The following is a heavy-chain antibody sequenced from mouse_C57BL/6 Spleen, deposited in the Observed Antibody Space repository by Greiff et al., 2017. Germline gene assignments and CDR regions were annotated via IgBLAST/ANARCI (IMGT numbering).Heavy chain of an antibody. CDR3: ARNLYYGSSYGYFDV. CDR2: IWSGGST. CDR1: GFSLTSYG. J-gene: IGHJ1*03. V-gene: IGHV2-2*01. D-gene: IGHD1-1*01. Sequence: VKVVESGPGLVQPSQSLSITCTVSGFSLTSYGVHWVRQSPGKGLEWLGVIWSGGSTDYNAAFISRLSISKDNSKSQVFFKMNSLQADDTAIYYCARNLYYGSSYGYFDVWGTGTTVTVSS.